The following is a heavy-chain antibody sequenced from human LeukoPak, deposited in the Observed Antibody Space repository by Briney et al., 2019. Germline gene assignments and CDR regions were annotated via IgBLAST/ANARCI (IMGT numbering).Heavy chain of an antibody. CDR1: GGSFSGYY. CDR3: ARGPSNYDFWSGYYANWFDP. J-gene: IGHJ5*02. Sequence: SETLSLTCAVYGGSFSGYYWSWIRQPPGKGLEWIGEINHSGSTNYNPSLKSRVTISVDTSKNQFSLKLSSVTAADTVVYYCARGPSNYDFWSGYYANWFDPWGQGTLVTVSS. V-gene: IGHV4-34*01. CDR2: INHSGST. D-gene: IGHD3-3*01.